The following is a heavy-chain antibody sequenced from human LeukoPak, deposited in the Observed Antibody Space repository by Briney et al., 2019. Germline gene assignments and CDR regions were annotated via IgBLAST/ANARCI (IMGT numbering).Heavy chain of an antibody. D-gene: IGHD3-10*01. V-gene: IGHV4-39*01. CDR3: ARLTISGSRSGAFDI. Sequence: SETLSLTCTVSGGSISSSSYYWGWIRQPPGKGLEWIGSIYYSGSTYYNPSLKSRVTISVDTSKNQFSLKLSSVTAADTAVYYCARLTISGSRSGAFDIWGQGTMVTVSS. CDR2: IYYSGST. J-gene: IGHJ3*02. CDR1: GGSISSSSYY.